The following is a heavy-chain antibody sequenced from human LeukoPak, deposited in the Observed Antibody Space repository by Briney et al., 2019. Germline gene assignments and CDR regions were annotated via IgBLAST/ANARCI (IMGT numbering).Heavy chain of an antibody. CDR1: GFTFSSYA. CDR3: AKRYTSSWALDQ. D-gene: IGHD6-13*01. V-gene: IGHV3-23*01. CDR2: ISGSGGST. Sequence: GGSLRLSCAASGFTFSSYAMSWVRQAPGKGLEWVSTISGSGGSTYYADSVRGRFTISRDNSKNTLYLQMNSLRAEDTAVYYCAKRYTSSWALDQWGQGTLVTVSS. J-gene: IGHJ4*02.